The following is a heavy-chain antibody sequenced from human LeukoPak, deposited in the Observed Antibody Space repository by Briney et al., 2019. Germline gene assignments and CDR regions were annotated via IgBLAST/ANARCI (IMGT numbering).Heavy chain of an antibody. J-gene: IGHJ4*02. CDR3: ARDQIGYGLDY. D-gene: IGHD5-18*01. Sequence: PSETLSLTCIVSSGSINNHYWSWIRQPPGKGLEWIGYIYDSWNTNYNPSLQSRVPISMDASRNQFSLNLTSVTAADTAVYCARDQIGYGLDYWGQGTLVTVSS. V-gene: IGHV4-59*11. CDR2: IYDSWNT. CDR1: SGSINNHY.